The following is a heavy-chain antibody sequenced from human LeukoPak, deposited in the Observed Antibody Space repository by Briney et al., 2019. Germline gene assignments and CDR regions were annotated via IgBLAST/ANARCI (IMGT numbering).Heavy chain of an antibody. J-gene: IGHJ5*02. D-gene: IGHD3-10*01. V-gene: IGHV4-59*01. CDR1: GGSISSYY. Sequence: SETLSLTCTVSGGSISSYYWSWIRQPPGKGLEWIGYIYYSGSTNYKPSLKSRVTISVDTSKDQFSLKLSSVTAADTAVYYCARGGYYGSGSDFGFAPWAREPWSPSPQ. CDR2: IYYSGST. CDR3: ARGGYYGSGSDFGFAP.